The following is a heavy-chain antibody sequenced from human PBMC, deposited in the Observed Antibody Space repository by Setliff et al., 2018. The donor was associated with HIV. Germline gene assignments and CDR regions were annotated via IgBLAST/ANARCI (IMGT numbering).Heavy chain of an antibody. Sequence: GGSLRLSCTASGFTFINYEMNWVRQAPGKGLEWVAYISYSGSAIHYADSVKGRFTISRDNAKNALYLQMNSLRAEDTAVYYCARPLTGRSSGYWGQGTLVTVSS. CDR3: ARPLTGRSSGY. D-gene: IGHD1-20*01. CDR1: GFTFINYE. V-gene: IGHV3-48*03. J-gene: IGHJ4*02. CDR2: ISYSGSAI.